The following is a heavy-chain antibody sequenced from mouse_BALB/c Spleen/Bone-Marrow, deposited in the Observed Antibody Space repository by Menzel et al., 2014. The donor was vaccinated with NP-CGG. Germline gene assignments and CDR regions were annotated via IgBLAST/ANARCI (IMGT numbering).Heavy chain of an antibody. CDR3: ARWRDYYGSSYYWYFDV. CDR2: ISYSGST. J-gene: IGHJ1*01. D-gene: IGHD1-1*01. Sequence: VQLQQSGPGLVKPSQSLSLTCTVTGYSITSDYACNWIRQFPGNKLEWMGYISYSGSTSYNPSLKSRISITRDTSKNQFFLQLNSVTTEDTATYYCARWRDYYGSSYYWYFDVWGAGTTVTVSS. V-gene: IGHV3-2*02. CDR1: GYSITSDYA.